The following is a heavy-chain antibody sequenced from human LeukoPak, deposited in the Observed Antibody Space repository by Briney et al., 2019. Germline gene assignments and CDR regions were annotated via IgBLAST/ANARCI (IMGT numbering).Heavy chain of an antibody. CDR2: IYYSGST. D-gene: IGHD3-3*01. V-gene: IGHV4-59*08. CDR3: ARLNFWSGYAGYGMDV. CDR1: GGSISSYY. Sequence: SETLSLTCTVSGGSISSYYWSWIRQPPGKGLEWIGYIYYSGSTNYNPSLKSRVTISVDTSKNQFSLKLSSVTAADMAVYYCARLNFWSGYAGYGMDVWGQGTTVTVSS. J-gene: IGHJ6*02.